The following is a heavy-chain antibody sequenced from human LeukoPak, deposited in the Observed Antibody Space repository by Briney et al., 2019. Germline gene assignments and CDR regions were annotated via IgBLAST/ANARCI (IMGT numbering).Heavy chain of an antibody. J-gene: IGHJ4*02. V-gene: IGHV4-59*01. CDR2: IHYTGRT. CDR3: ARILDSGLADY. D-gene: IGHD3-22*01. CDR1: GGSISGYY. Sequence: PSETLSLTCTVSGGSISGYYWTWIRQPPGKGLEWIAYIHYTGRTNYNPSLKSRVTISVDTSNNQFSLKLNSVTAADTAVYYCARILDSGLADYWGQGTLVPVSS.